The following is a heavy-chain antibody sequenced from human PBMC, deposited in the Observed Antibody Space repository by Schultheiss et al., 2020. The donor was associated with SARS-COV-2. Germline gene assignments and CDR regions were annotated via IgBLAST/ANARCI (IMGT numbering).Heavy chain of an antibody. CDR1: GFTFSSYA. Sequence: GGSLRLSCAASGFTFSSYAMHWVRQAPGKGLEWVSYISSSGSTIYYADSVKGRFTISRDNAKNSLYLQMNSLRAEDTAVYYCARGGMDIVVVPAALDYWGQGTLVTVSS. CDR3: ARGGMDIVVVPAALDY. CDR2: ISSSGSTI. D-gene: IGHD2-2*03. V-gene: IGHV3-48*03. J-gene: IGHJ4*02.